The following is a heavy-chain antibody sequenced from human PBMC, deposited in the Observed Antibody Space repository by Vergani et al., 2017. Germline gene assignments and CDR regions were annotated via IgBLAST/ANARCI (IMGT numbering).Heavy chain of an antibody. D-gene: IGHD1-26*01. Sequence: VQLLESGGGLVQPGGSLRLSCAASGFTFNNYAMAWVRQAPGKGLEWVSTISGSGGSTYYADSVKGRFTISRDNSKNTLYLQMNSLRAEDTAVYYCARDKVGAKDYWGQGTLVTVSS. CDR3: ARDKVGAKDY. V-gene: IGHV3-23*01. CDR1: GFTFNNYA. CDR2: ISGSGGST. J-gene: IGHJ4*02.